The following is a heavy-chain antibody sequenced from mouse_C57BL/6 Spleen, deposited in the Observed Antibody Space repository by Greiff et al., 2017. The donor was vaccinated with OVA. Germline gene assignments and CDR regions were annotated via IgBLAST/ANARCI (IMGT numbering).Heavy chain of an antibody. Sequence: EVQLQQSGPVLVKPGASVKMSCKASGYTFTDYYMNWVKQSHGKSLEWIGVINPYNGGTSYNQKFKGKATLTVDKSSSTAYMELNSLTSEDSAVYYCARRWLEYYFDYWGQGTTLTVSS. J-gene: IGHJ2*01. V-gene: IGHV1-19*01. CDR3: ARRWLEYYFDY. CDR1: GYTFTDYY. CDR2: INPYNGGT. D-gene: IGHD2-3*01.